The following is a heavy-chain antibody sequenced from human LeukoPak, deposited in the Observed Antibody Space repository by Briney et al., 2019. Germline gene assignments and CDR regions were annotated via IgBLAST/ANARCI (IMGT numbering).Heavy chain of an antibody. V-gene: IGHV4-34*01. CDR3: ARSGYSYGKGYGWFDH. D-gene: IGHD5-18*01. Sequence: PSETLSLTCAVYGGSFSGYYWSWIRQPPGKGLEWIGEINHSGSTNYNPSLKSRVTISVDTSKNQFSLKLSSVTAADTAVYYCARSGYSYGKGYGWFDHWGQGTLVTVSS. CDR1: GGSFSGYY. J-gene: IGHJ5*02. CDR2: INHSGST.